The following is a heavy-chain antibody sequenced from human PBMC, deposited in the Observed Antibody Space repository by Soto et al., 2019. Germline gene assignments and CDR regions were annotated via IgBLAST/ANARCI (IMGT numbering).Heavy chain of an antibody. J-gene: IGHJ4*02. D-gene: IGHD1-7*01. CDR1: GFTFSSYA. CDR3: AKTSFDWNYVRGHYFDH. V-gene: IGHV3-23*01. Sequence: EVQLLESGGVLVQPGGSLRLSCEASGFTFSSYAMSWVRQTPEKGLEWVSTISGSGGSTTYADSVKGRFTISRDNSKNTLKLQMNSLRAEDTAVYFCAKTSFDWNYVRGHYFDHWGQGTLVTVSS. CDR2: ISGSGGST.